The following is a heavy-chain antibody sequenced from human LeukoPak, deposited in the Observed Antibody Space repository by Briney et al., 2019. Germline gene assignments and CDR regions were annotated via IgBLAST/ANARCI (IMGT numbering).Heavy chain of an antibody. CDR1: GGSISSYY. CDR2: VHYSGSI. Sequence: SETLSLTCTVSGGSISSYYWSWIRQPPGKGLEWIGYVHYSGSINYNPSLKSRVTISVDTSKNQFSLKLSSVTAADTAVYYCARAVGYCSGGSCYYYHMDVWGKGTTVTVSS. CDR3: ARAVGYCSGGSCYYYHMDV. D-gene: IGHD2-15*01. V-gene: IGHV4-59*08. J-gene: IGHJ6*03.